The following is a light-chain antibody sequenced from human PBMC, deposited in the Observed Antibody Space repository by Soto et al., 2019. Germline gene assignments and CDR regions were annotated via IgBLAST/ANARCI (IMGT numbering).Light chain of an antibody. CDR3: SSYTTSSTYV. CDR1: SSDVGGYNY. J-gene: IGLJ1*01. CDR2: QVT. Sequence: QSVLTQPASVSGSPGQSITISCTGTSSDVGGYNYVSWYQHHPGKVPKLMIFQVTKRPSGVSDRFYGSKSGNTASPTISGLQAEDEGDYFCSSYTTSSTYVLGTGTKVTVL. V-gene: IGLV2-14*01.